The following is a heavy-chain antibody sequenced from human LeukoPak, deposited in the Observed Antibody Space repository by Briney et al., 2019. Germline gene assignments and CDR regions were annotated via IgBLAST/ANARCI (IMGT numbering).Heavy chain of an antibody. Sequence: PGGSLRLSCAASGVTFSSYAMHWVRQAPGKGLEWVAVISYDGSNKYYSDSVKGRFTISRDNSKNTLYLQMNSLRAEDTAVYYCARAPTYDSSGYYLDYWGQGTLVTVSS. V-gene: IGHV3-30-3*01. CDR2: ISYDGSNK. J-gene: IGHJ4*02. CDR1: GVTFSSYA. CDR3: ARAPTYDSSGYYLDY. D-gene: IGHD3-22*01.